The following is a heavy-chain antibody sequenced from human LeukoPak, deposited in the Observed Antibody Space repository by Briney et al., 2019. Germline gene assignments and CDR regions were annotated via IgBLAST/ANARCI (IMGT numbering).Heavy chain of an antibody. V-gene: IGHV3-30-3*01. CDR3: ASGLWFGELFSIPVGY. CDR2: ISYDGSNK. Sequence: GGSLRLSCAASGFTFSSYAMHWVRQAPGKGLEWVAVISYDGSNKYYADSVKGRFTISRDNSKNTLYLQMNSLRAEDTAVYYCASGLWFGELFSIPVGYWGQGTLVTVSS. CDR1: GFTFSSYA. D-gene: IGHD3-10*01. J-gene: IGHJ4*02.